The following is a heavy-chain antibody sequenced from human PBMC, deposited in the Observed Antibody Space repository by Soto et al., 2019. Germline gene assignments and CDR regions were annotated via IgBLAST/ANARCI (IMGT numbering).Heavy chain of an antibody. CDR1: GFSFSSYA. Sequence: QVRPVESGGGVVQPGRSLRLSCTASGFSFSSYAMYWFRQPPGKGLEWVAVISHDGINKHYADSVKGRVTVSRDNSNHSLDLQLNSLRGEDTAMYYCARDMYSSDYFVKWFEPWSQGTLVTVSS. J-gene: IGHJ5*02. D-gene: IGHD6-19*01. V-gene: IGHV3-30-3*01. CDR2: ISHDGINK. CDR3: ARDMYSSDYFVKWFEP.